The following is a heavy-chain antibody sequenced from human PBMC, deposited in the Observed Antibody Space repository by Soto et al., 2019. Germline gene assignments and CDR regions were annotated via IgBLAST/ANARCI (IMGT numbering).Heavy chain of an antibody. V-gene: IGHV4-59*12. CDR1: GGSISSYY. J-gene: IGHJ5*01. CDR3: ARGFDPMYYYDSSGYYDS. CDR2: IYYSGST. D-gene: IGHD3-22*01. Sequence: PSETLSLTCTVSGGSISSYYWSWIRQPPGKGLEWIGYIYYSGSTNYNPSLKSRVTISADTSKKQFSLKLSSVTASDTAVYYCARGFDPMYYYDSSGYYDSWGQGAQVTVSS.